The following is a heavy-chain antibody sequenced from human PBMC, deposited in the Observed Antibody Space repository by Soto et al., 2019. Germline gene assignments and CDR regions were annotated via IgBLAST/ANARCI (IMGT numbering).Heavy chain of an antibody. CDR2: MNPSNGNT. Sequence: SVKVSCKASVYTFTTYDFSWVRQASGQGLEWMGWMNPSNGNTGYAQKFQGRVTMTRNTSISTVYMELSGLRTDDTAVYYCARRKERSGPHYFDYLGQGTRVTGSS. CDR1: VYTFTTYD. CDR3: ARRKERSGPHYFDY. J-gene: IGHJ4*02. D-gene: IGHD6-25*01. V-gene: IGHV1-8*02.